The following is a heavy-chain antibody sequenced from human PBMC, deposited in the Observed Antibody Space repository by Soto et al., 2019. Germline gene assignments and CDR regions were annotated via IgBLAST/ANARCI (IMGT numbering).Heavy chain of an antibody. CDR2: ISYRGTT. CDR1: GTSIGSSTYY. V-gene: IGHV4-39*01. D-gene: IGHD2-21*02. CDR3: VRHPGIVTAVNFDF. Sequence: QLQVQESGPGLVKPSETLSLRCTVSGTSIGSSTYYWGWVRQPPGKSRKWIGSISYRGTTYYNPSLQSRVTFSADSSKNQLSLLLTSVSDADMAVYYCVRHPGIVTAVNFDFWGQGTLVTVSS. J-gene: IGHJ4*02.